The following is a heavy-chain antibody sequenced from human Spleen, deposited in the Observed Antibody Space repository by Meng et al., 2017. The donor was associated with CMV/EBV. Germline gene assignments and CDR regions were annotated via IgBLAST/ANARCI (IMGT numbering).Heavy chain of an antibody. CDR1: GGTFSNSP. V-gene: IGHV1-69*10. Sequence: SVKVSCKASGGTFSNSPISWVRQAPGQGLEWMGAIIPSLNRPHYAQTFRGRVTITADKSTSTAYMELSSLGSEDTAVYYCARDGQFWSGSPLGYWGQGTLVTVSS. J-gene: IGHJ4*02. CDR3: ARDGQFWSGSPLGY. D-gene: IGHD3-3*01. CDR2: IIPSLNRP.